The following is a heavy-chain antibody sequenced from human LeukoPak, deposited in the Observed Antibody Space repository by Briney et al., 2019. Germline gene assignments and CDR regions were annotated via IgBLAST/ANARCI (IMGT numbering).Heavy chain of an antibody. CDR1: GFTFSTYG. Sequence: GGSLRLSCAASGFTFSTYGINWVRQAPGKGLEWVANIQQDGSEKKYVDSVKGRFTISRDNAKNSLYLQMDSLRAEDTAVYYCVRLRYTYGKNFDCWGQGTLVTVSS. J-gene: IGHJ4*02. D-gene: IGHD5-18*01. CDR3: VRLRYTYGKNFDC. V-gene: IGHV3-7*03. CDR2: IQQDGSEK.